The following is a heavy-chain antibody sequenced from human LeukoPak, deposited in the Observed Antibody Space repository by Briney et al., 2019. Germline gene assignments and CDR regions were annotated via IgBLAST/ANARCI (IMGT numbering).Heavy chain of an antibody. Sequence: PGGSLRLSCAASGFTFSSCAMTWVRQAPGKGLVRVSRIRYDGIVTNYADSVEGRFTISRDNSKNTLYLQMNSLRAEDTAVYYCARDASRATVTWFDPWGQGTLVTVSS. J-gene: IGHJ5*02. CDR3: ARDASRATVTWFDP. CDR1: GFTFSSCA. CDR2: IRYDGIVT. D-gene: IGHD4-17*01. V-gene: IGHV3-23*01.